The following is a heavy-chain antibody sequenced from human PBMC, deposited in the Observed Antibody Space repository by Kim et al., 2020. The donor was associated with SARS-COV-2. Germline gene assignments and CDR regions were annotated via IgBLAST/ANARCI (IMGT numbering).Heavy chain of an antibody. CDR2: INHSGST. J-gene: IGHJ3*02. CDR1: GGSFSGYY. CDR3: ARLHDFWSGYYPIGAFDI. D-gene: IGHD3-3*01. V-gene: IGHV4-34*01. Sequence: SETLSLTCAVYGGSFSGYYWSWIRQPPGKGLEWIGEINHSGSTNYNPSLKSRVTISVDTSKNQFSLKLSSVTAADTAVYYCARLHDFWSGYYPIGAFDIWGQGTMVTVSS.